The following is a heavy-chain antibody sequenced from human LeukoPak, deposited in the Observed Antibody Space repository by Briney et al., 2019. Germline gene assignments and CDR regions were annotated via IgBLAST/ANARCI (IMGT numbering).Heavy chain of an antibody. CDR2: INRSGST. V-gene: IGHV4-34*01. CDR3: ARRLANWFDP. J-gene: IGHJ5*02. Sequence: SETLSLTCAVYGGSFSGYYWSWIRQPPGKGLEWIGEINRSGSTNYNPSLKSRVTISVDTSKNQFSLKLSSVTAADTAVYYCARRLANWFDPWGQGTLVTVSS. CDR1: GGSFSGYY.